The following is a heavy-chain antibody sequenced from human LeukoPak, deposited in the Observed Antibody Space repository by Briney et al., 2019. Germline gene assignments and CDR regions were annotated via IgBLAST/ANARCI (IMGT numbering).Heavy chain of an antibody. Sequence: SETLSLTCAVYDGSFTNDYWSWIRQPPGKGLEWIGEIHHSGTTKYKPSLKSRITLSVDTSKNEFSLKLSSVTAADTAVYYCARACSGYKFYFDYWGQGTLVTVSS. J-gene: IGHJ4*02. CDR1: DGSFTNDY. CDR2: IHHSGTT. D-gene: IGHD3-22*01. CDR3: ARACSGYKFYFDY. V-gene: IGHV4-34*01.